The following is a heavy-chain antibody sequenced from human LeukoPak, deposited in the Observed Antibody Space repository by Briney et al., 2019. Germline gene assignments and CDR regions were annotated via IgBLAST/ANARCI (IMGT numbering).Heavy chain of an antibody. CDR2: ISTSSSYI. CDR3: ARLFTSGWYDWFDP. J-gene: IGHJ5*02. CDR1: GFIFSSYS. V-gene: IGHV3-21*01. Sequence: GGSLRLSCAASGFIFSSYSMNWVRQAPGEGLEWVSSISTSSSYIYYADSVKGRFTISRDNANNSLYLQMNSLSAEDTAVYYCARLFTSGWYDWFDPWGQGTLVTVSS. D-gene: IGHD6-19*01.